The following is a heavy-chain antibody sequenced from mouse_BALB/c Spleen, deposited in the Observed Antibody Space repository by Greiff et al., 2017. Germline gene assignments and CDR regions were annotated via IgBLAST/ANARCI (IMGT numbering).Heavy chain of an antibody. J-gene: IGHJ4*01. V-gene: IGHV5-6*01. Sequence: EVMLVESGGDLVKPGGSLKLSCAASGFTFSSYGMSWVRQTPDKRLGWVATISSGGSYTYYPDSVKGRFTISRDNAKNTLYLQMSSLKSEDTAMYYCARHGGVPYYYGSSYAMDYWGQGTSVTVSS. CDR3: ARHGGVPYYYGSSYAMDY. D-gene: IGHD1-1*01. CDR1: GFTFSSYG. CDR2: ISSGGSYT.